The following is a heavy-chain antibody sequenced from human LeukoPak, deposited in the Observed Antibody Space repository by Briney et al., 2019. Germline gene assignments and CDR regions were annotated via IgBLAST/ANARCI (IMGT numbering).Heavy chain of an antibody. Sequence: SQTLSLTCTVSGGSISSGDYYWSWIRQPPGKGLEWIGYIYYSGSTYYNPSLKSRVTISVDTSKNQFSLKLSSVTAADTAVYYCARLVGATGYYYYYYMDVWGKGTTVTVSS. D-gene: IGHD1-26*01. V-gene: IGHV4-30-4*01. CDR3: ARLVGATGYYYYYYMDV. CDR2: IYYSGST. J-gene: IGHJ6*03. CDR1: GGSISSGDYY.